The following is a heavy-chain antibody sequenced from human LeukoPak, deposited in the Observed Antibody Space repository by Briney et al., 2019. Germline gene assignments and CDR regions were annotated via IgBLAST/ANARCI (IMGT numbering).Heavy chain of an antibody. CDR1: GFTFSSYA. V-gene: IGHV3-64*04. D-gene: IGHD6-19*01. J-gene: IGHJ4*02. Sequence: GGSLRLSCSASGFTFSSYAMHWVRQAPGKGLEYVSAISSNGVRIYYADSVKGRFTISRDNSKNTLYLQMNSLRAEDTAVYYCAPLAVAGTPRDYWGQGTLVTVSS. CDR2: ISSNGVRI. CDR3: APLAVAGTPRDY.